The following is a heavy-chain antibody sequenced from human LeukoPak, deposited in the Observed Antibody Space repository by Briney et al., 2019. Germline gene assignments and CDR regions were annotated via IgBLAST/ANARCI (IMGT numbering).Heavy chain of an antibody. D-gene: IGHD3/OR15-3a*01. CDR2: IYHSGST. Sequence: SETLSLTCTVSGYSISSGYYWGWIRQPPGKGLEWIGSIYHSGSTYYNPSLKSRVTISVDTSKNQFSLRLSSVTAADTAVYYCARQTGSGLFILPGGQGTLVTVSS. J-gene: IGHJ4*02. CDR1: GYSISSGYY. V-gene: IGHV4-38-2*02. CDR3: ARQTGSGLFILP.